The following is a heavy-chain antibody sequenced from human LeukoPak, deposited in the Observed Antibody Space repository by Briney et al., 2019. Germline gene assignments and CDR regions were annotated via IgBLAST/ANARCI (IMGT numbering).Heavy chain of an antibody. CDR3: ARFDYADYLAFDY. D-gene: IGHD4-17*01. CDR1: GGSLSSTSYS. Sequence: SETLSLTCTVSGGSLSSTSYSWGWIRQPPGKGLEWIGSIHYSGSTYYNPSLKSRVTISVDTSKNHFSLRLSSVTAADTAVYYCARFDYADYLAFDYWGQGTLVTVSS. J-gene: IGHJ4*02. V-gene: IGHV4-39*02. CDR2: IHYSGST.